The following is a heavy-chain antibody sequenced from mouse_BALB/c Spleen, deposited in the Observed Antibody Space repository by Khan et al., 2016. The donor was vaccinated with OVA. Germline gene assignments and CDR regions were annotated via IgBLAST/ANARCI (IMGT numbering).Heavy chain of an antibody. V-gene: IGHV14-3*02. D-gene: IGHD1-2*01. CDR2: IDPANGNT. J-gene: IGHJ4*01. CDR3: AYSLLLNAMEY. CDR1: GFNIKDTY. Sequence: VQLKESGAELMKSGASVKLSCTVSGFNIKDTYMHWVRQRPEQGLEWCGRIDPANGNTKYDPKFQGKATRPADTSSTTAYLQLSSLTSEDAAVYYCAYSLLLNAMEYWGQGTSVTVSS.